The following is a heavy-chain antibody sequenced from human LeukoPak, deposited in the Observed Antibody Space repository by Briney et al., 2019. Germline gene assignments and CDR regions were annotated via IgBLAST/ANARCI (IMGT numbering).Heavy chain of an antibody. CDR2: ISGSGSIT. CDR3: AREGHGSGSYYLYYMDV. CDR1: GFTFSSYE. J-gene: IGHJ6*03. V-gene: IGHV3-23*01. D-gene: IGHD3-10*01. Sequence: GGSLRLSCAASGFTFSSYEMNWVRQAPGKGLEWVSVISGSGSITYYADSVKGRFTITRDNSKNTLYLQMNSLRAEDTAVYYCAREGHGSGSYYLYYMDVWGKGTTVTVSS.